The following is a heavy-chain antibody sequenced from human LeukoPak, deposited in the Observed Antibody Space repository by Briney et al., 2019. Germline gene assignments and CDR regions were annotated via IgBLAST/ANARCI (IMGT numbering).Heavy chain of an antibody. CDR1: GFTFSSYA. D-gene: IGHD5-24*01. J-gene: IGHJ4*02. CDR3: AKDSEREMATTLFDY. V-gene: IGHV3-23*01. Sequence: PGGSLRLSCAASGFTFSSYAMSWVRQAPGKGLEWVSAISGSGGSTYYADSVKGRFTISRDNSKNTLYLQMNSLRAEDTAVYYCAKDSEREMATTLFDYWGQGTLVTVSS. CDR2: ISGSGGST.